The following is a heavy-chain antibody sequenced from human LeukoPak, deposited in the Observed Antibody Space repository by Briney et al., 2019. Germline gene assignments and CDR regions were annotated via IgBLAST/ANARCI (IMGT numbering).Heavy chain of an antibody. J-gene: IGHJ4*02. CDR1: GFTFSSYA. D-gene: IGHD2-21*02. CDR2: ISGSGGST. CDR3: AKDEHIVVVTATYFDY. V-gene: IGHV3-23*01. Sequence: PGRSLRLSCAASGFTFSSYAMSWVRQAPGKGLEWVSAISGSGGSTYYADSVKGRFTISRDNSKNTLYLQMNSLRAEDTAVYYCAKDEHIVVVTATYFDYWGQGTLVTVSS.